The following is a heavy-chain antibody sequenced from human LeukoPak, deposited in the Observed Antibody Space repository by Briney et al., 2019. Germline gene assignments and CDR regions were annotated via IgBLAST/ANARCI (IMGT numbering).Heavy chain of an antibody. J-gene: IGHJ4*02. CDR2: ISGGGGST. V-gene: IGHV3-23*01. CDR3: AKDTVLRRYYYDSSGYPDY. CDR1: GFTFSNYA. Sequence: GGSLRLSCAASGFTFSNYAMSWVRQAPGKGLEWVSAISGGGGSTYYADSVKGRFTISRDNSKNTLYLQMNSLRAEDTAVYYCAKDTVLRRYYYDSSGYPDYWGQGTLVTVSS. D-gene: IGHD3-22*01.